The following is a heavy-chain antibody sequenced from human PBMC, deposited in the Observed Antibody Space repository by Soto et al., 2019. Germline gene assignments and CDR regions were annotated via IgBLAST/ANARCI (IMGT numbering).Heavy chain of an antibody. CDR2: ISYDGRNK. V-gene: IGHV3-30*18. J-gene: IGHJ6*02. D-gene: IGHD6-19*01. CDR3: AKGRTELWLVRFHYYYGMDV. CDR1: GFTFSSHG. Sequence: QVQLVESGGGVVQPGRSLRLSCAASGFTFSSHGMHWVRQAPGKGLEWVAVISYDGRNKYYADSVKGRFTISRDNSKNSLYLQMNSLRAEDTAVYYCAKGRTELWLVRFHYYYGMDVWGQGTTVPVSS.